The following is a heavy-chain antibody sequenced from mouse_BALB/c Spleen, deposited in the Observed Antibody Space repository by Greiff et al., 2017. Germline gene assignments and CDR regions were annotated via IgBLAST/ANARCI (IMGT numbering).Heavy chain of an antibody. CDR2: ISSGGSYT. J-gene: IGHJ3*01. V-gene: IGHV5-9-4*01. D-gene: IGHD1-2*01. CDR3: ARDDYGYGGFAY. Sequence: EVKLMESGGGLVKPGGSLKLSCAASGFTHSSYAMSWVRQSPEKRLEWVAEISSGGSYTYYPDTVTGRFTISRDNAKNTLYLEMSSLRSEDTAMYYCARDDYGYGGFAYWGQGTLVTVSA. CDR1: GFTHSSYA.